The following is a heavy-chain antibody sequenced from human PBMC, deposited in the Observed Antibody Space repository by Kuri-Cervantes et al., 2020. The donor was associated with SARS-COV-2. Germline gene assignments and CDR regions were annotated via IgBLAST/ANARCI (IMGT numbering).Heavy chain of an antibody. CDR2: ISGSGVST. CDR3: ARAHTGPDY. V-gene: IGHV3-23*01. D-gene: IGHD4-17*01. J-gene: IGHJ4*02. CDR1: GFTFSSYA. Sequence: GESLKISCAASGFTFSSYAMSWVRQAPGKGLEWVSAISGSGVSTYYADSVKGRFTISRDNSKNTVYLQMNSLRAEDTAVYYCARAHTGPDYWGQGTLVTVSS.